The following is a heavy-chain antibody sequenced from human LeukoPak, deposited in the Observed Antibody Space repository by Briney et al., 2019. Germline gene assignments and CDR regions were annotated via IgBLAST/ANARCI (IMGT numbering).Heavy chain of an antibody. J-gene: IGHJ5*02. D-gene: IGHD2-2*01. CDR3: ARALGYYSSTSCYPWFDP. CDR2: ISSSSSYI. CDR1: GFTFSSYS. V-gene: IGHV3-21*01. Sequence: GGSLRLSCAASGFTFSSYSMNWVRQAPGKGLEWVSSISSSSSYIYYADSVKGRFTISRDNAKNSLYLQMNSLRAEDTAVYYCARALGYYSSTSCYPWFDPWGQGTLVTVSS.